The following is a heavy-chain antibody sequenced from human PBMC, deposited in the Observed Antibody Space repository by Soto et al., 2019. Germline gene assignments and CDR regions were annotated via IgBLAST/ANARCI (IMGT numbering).Heavy chain of an antibody. Sequence: QVQLVQSGAEVKKRGASVKVSCKASGYTFTAYYIHWVRQAPGQGLEWVGWINPNSGDTNYAQRFQGWVTMTGDTSVSTAYMDLTRLRSDDTAVYYCARGGYTYGYGLDYWGQGTLVTVSS. D-gene: IGHD5-18*01. CDR2: INPNSGDT. CDR1: GYTFTAYY. J-gene: IGHJ4*02. CDR3: ARGGYTYGYGLDY. V-gene: IGHV1-2*04.